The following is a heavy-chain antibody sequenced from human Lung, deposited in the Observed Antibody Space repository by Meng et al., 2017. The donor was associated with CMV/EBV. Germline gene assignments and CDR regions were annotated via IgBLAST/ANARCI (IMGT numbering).Heavy chain of an antibody. Sequence: ETXSLSCTASGVSISSYYWSWIRQPPGKGLEWIGYIYYSGSTNYYPSVKSRVTISVDTSKTPFSLKLSCVTAADTTVYYCARDNPSAGIDYWGQGTVVTVSS. CDR2: IYYSGST. J-gene: IGHJ4*02. D-gene: IGHD1-26*01. V-gene: IGHV4-59*01. CDR3: ARDNPSAGIDY. CDR1: GVSISSYY.